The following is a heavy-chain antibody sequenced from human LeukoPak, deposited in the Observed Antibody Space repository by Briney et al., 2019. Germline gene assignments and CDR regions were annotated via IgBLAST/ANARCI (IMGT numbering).Heavy chain of an antibody. CDR2: INHSGST. V-gene: IGHV4-34*01. CDR3: ARGAVAGLYYFDY. J-gene: IGHJ4*02. D-gene: IGHD6-19*01. Sequence: SETLSLTCAVYGGSFSGYYWSWIRQPPGKGLEWIGEINHSGSTNYNPSLKSRVTIPVDTSKNQFSLKLSSVTAADTAVYYCARGAVAGLYYFDYWGQGTLVTVSS. CDR1: GGSFSGYY.